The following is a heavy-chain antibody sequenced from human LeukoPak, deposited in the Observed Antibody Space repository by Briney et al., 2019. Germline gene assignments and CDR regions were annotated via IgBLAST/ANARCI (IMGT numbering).Heavy chain of an antibody. J-gene: IGHJ4*02. Sequence: GGSLRLSCAASGFTFSSYWMSWVRQAPGKGLEWVANIKQDGSEEYYVDSVKGRFTISRDNAKNSLYLQMNSLRAEDTAVYYCARIPDSSGYYYPTYYFDYWGQGTLVTVSS. D-gene: IGHD3-22*01. CDR3: ARIPDSSGYYYPTYYFDY. CDR1: GFTFSSYW. V-gene: IGHV3-7*01. CDR2: IKQDGSEE.